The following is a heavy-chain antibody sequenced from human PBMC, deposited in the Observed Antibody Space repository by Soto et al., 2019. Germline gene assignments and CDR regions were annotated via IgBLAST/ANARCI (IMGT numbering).Heavy chain of an antibody. CDR1: GFTFDDYA. CDR2: ISWDGGST. D-gene: IGHD3-10*01. CDR3: GRGVIPYYYYGMDV. J-gene: IGHJ6*02. Sequence: GSLRLSCAACGFTFDDYAMHWVRQAPGKGLEWVSLISWDGGSTYYADSVKGRFTISRDNSKNSLYLQMNSLRAEDTALYYCGRGVIPYYYYGMDVWGQGTTVTVSS. V-gene: IGHV3-43D*04.